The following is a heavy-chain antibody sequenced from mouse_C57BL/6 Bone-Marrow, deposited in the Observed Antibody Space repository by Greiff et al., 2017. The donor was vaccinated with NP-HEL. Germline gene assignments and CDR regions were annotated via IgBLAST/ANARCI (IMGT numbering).Heavy chain of an antibody. CDR2: IDPENGDT. CDR1: GFNFTDDY. V-gene: IGHV14-4*01. CDR3: STGYYSYAMDY. J-gene: IGHJ4*01. Sequence: EVQLQQSGAELVRPGASVKFSCTASGFNFTDDYMHWVQQRPEQGLEWIGGIDPENGDTEYASKFQGQATITADTSSNTAYLQLSSLTSEDTAVSYYSTGYYSYAMDYWGQGTSVTVSS. D-gene: IGHD2-3*01.